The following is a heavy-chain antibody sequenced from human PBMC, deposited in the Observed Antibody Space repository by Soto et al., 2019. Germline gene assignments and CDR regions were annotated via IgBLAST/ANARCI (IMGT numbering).Heavy chain of an antibody. CDR3: ARVELGDYGMDV. Sequence: QVQLVQSGAEVKKPGSSVKVSCKASGGTFSSYAISWVRQAPGQGLEWMGGIIPIFGTANYAQKFQGRVTITADKSTSTAYVELSSLRSEDAGVYYCARVELGDYGMDVWGQGTTVTVSS. CDR2: IIPIFGTA. D-gene: IGHD7-27*01. CDR1: GGTFSSYA. V-gene: IGHV1-69*06. J-gene: IGHJ6*02.